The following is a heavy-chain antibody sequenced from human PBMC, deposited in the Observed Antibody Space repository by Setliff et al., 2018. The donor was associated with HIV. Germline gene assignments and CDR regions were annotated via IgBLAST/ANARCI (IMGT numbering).Heavy chain of an antibody. D-gene: IGHD6-13*01. J-gene: IGHJ4*02. CDR3: AKGRAGYSFDY. Sequence: GGSLRLSCSVSGFSFNNYAMSWVRQAPGKGLEWVSAISGSTGSTYYADSVKGRFTISRDNSKNTLYLQMNSLRAEDTAVYYCAKGRAGYSFDYWGQGTLVTVSS. V-gene: IGHV3-23*01. CDR1: GFSFNNYA. CDR2: ISGSTGST.